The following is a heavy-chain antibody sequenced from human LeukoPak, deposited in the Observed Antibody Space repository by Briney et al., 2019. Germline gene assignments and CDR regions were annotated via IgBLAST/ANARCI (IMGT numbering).Heavy chain of an antibody. CDR2: MNPNSGNT. D-gene: IGHD3-9*01. J-gene: IGHJ4*02. V-gene: IGHV1-8*01. Sequence: GASVKVSCKASGYTFTSYDINWVRQATGQGLEWMGWMNPNSGNTGYAQKFQGRVTMTRNTSISTAYMELSSQRSEDTAVYYCARGNYDILTGYYFDYWGQGTLFTVSS. CDR3: ARGNYDILTGYYFDY. CDR1: GYTFTSYD.